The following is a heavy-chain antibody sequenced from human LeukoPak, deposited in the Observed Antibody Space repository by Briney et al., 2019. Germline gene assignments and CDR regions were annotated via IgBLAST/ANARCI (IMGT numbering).Heavy chain of an antibody. J-gene: IGHJ4*02. V-gene: IGHV1-69*05. CDR1: GGTFSSYA. CDR3: ARVRLTTDYYDSSGIDY. CDR2: IIPIFGTA. D-gene: IGHD3-22*01. Sequence: GASVKVSCKASGGTFSSYAIRWVRQAPGQGLEWMGGIIPIFGTANYAQKFQGRVTITTDESTSTAYMELSSLRSEDTAVYYCARVRLTTDYYDSSGIDYWGQGTLVTVSS.